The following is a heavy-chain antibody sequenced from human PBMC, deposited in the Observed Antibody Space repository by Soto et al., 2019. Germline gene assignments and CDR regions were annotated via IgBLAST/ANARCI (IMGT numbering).Heavy chain of an antibody. CDR2: IIPIFGTA. CDR1: GGTFSSYA. J-gene: IGHJ6*02. V-gene: IGHV1-69*12. CDR3: ARHVPAAGYYYGMDV. Sequence: QVPLVHSGAEVPKPGSSVKVSCKASGGTFSSYAIRWVRQAPGQGLEWMGGIIPIFGTADYAQKFQGRVTMTADESTSTAYMEPSSLRSEDTAVYYCARHVPAAGYYYGMDVWGQGTTVTVSS. D-gene: IGHD2-2*01.